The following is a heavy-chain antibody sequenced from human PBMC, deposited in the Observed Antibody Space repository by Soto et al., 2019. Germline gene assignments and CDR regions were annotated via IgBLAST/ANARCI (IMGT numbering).Heavy chain of an antibody. V-gene: IGHV3-23*01. J-gene: IGHJ5*02. CDR2: ISGSGGST. CDR3: ARKWEVLLDLLDP. Sequence: RLPNTAVEVNFINFAMRRISKNPGKGLEWLSAISGSGGSTYYADSVKGRFTTSRDNSKNTLYLQMNSLRAEDTAVYYCARKWEVLLDLLDPWGQGTLVTVSS. D-gene: IGHD1-26*01. CDR1: EVNFINFA.